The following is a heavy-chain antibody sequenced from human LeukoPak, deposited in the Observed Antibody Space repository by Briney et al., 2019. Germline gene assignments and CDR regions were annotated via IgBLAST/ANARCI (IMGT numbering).Heavy chain of an antibody. CDR2: IYYSGST. CDR1: GGSISSSSYY. CDR3: ARGLQLAGWFDP. D-gene: IGHD5-18*01. V-gene: IGHV4-39*01. Sequence: SETLSLTCTVSGGSISSSSYYWGWIRQPPGKGLEWTGAIYYSGSTYYNPSLKSRVTISVATSKNQFSLKLSSVTAADTAVYYCARGLQLAGWFDPWGQGTLVTVSS. J-gene: IGHJ5*02.